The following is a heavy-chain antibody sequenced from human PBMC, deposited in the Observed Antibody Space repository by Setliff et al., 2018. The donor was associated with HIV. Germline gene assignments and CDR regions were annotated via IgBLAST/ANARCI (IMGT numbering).Heavy chain of an antibody. Sequence: SETLSRTCTVSGGSLSTDSYYWSWIRQPAGKGLEWIGHVYTSGSTDYNPSLKSRATISAETSKRQFSLNLTSVTAADTAMYFCAIQRGDVDWYLSVVHWGQGKLVTVSS. CDR2: VYTSGST. CDR1: GGSLSTDSYY. J-gene: IGHJ5*02. CDR3: AIQRGDVDWYLSVVH. V-gene: IGHV4-61*09. D-gene: IGHD3-9*01.